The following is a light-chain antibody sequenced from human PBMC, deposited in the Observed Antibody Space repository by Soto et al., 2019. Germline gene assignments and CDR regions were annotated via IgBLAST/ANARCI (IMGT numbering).Light chain of an antibody. V-gene: IGKV2-28*01. CDR1: QSLLHSNEKTY. Sequence: DIVMTQTPLSLSVTPGKPASISCKSSQSLLHSNEKTYVYWYLQKPGQPPHLLISLGSTRASGVPDRFSGSGSGTDFTLKISRVEADDVGVYYCFQGLQTPPITFGQGTRLEIK. CDR2: LGS. J-gene: IGKJ5*01. CDR3: FQGLQTPPIT.